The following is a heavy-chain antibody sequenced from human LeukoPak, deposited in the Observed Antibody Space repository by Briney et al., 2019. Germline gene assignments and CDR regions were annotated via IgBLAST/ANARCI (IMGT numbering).Heavy chain of an antibody. CDR3: ARDRSKGNSFFDY. V-gene: IGHV4-39*06. CDR2: ISYNGST. Sequence: PSETLSLTCAVSGASISSGSYFWDWIRQPPGKGLEWIGSISYNGSTYYKPSLKSRVTISVDTSKNQFPLKLTSVTAADTAVYFCARDRSKGNSFFDYWGQGTLVTVSS. D-gene: IGHD5-18*01. J-gene: IGHJ4*02. CDR1: GASISSGSYF.